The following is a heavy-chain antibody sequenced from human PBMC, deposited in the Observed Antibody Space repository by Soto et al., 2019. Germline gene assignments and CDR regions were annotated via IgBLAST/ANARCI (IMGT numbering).Heavy chain of an antibody. Sequence: PGGSLRLSCAASGFTFSSYSMNWVRQAPGKGLEWVSSISSSSSYIYYADSVKGRFTISRDNAKNSLYLQMNSLRAEDTAVYYCARDGNDILTGQLGYYFDYWGQGTLVTVSS. CDR1: GFTFSSYS. CDR2: ISSSSSYI. CDR3: ARDGNDILTGQLGYYFDY. V-gene: IGHV3-21*01. J-gene: IGHJ4*02. D-gene: IGHD3-9*01.